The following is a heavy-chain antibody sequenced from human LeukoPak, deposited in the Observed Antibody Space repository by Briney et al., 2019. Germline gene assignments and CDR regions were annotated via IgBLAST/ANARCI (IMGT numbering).Heavy chain of an antibody. D-gene: IGHD3-22*01. Sequence: PGGSLRLSCAASGFTFSSYAMSWVRQAPGKGLEWVSAISGSGGSTYYADSVKGRFTIYRDNAKNSLYLQMNSLRAEDTAVYYCAGGHSSGYYPIDYWGQGTLVTVSS. CDR2: ISGSGGST. J-gene: IGHJ4*02. CDR1: GFTFSSYA. CDR3: AGGHSSGYYPIDY. V-gene: IGHV3-23*01.